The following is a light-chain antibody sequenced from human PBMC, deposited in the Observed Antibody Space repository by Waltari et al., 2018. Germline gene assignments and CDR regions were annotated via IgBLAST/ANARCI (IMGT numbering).Light chain of an antibody. J-gene: IGLJ1*01. CDR3: CSYAGSSLHYV. CDR1: SSDVGAYNY. Sequence: QSALTQPRSVSGSPGQSVIISCTGTSSDVGAYNYVSWYQHHPGKAPKLMIYDVNKRPSGVPDRFSGSKSGNTASLTISGLQAEDEADYHCCSYAGSSLHYVFGTVTKVTVL. V-gene: IGLV2-11*01. CDR2: DVN.